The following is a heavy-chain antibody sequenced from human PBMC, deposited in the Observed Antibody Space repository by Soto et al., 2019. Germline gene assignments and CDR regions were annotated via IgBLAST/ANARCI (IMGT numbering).Heavy chain of an antibody. Sequence: SETLSLTCAVSGGSISSGGYSWSWTRQPPGKGLEWIGYIYHSGSTYYNPSLKSRVTISVDRSKNQFSLKLSSVTAADTAVYYCARVEDSSGYYYYFDYWGQGTLVTVSS. CDR1: GGSISSGGYS. CDR2: IYHSGST. J-gene: IGHJ4*02. D-gene: IGHD3-22*01. CDR3: ARVEDSSGYYYYFDY. V-gene: IGHV4-30-2*01.